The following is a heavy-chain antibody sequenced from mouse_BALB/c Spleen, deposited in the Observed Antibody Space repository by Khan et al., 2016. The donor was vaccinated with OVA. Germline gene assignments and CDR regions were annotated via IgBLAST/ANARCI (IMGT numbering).Heavy chain of an antibody. J-gene: IGHJ3*01. CDR1: GFSLTSYG. V-gene: IGHV2-2*02. CDR2: IWRVGIT. Sequence: VQLEESGPGLVQPSQSLSITCTVSGFSLTSYGVHWVRQSPGKGLEWLGVIWRVGITDYYAAFISRLSICKDNSKSQVFFKLNSLQANDTATYYCARKHGYDECFAYWGQGTLVTVSA. D-gene: IGHD2-2*01. CDR3: ARKHGYDECFAY.